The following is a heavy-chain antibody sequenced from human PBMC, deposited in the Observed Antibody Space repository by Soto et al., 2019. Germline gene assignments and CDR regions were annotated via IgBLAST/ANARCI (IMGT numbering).Heavy chain of an antibody. V-gene: IGHV3-30-3*01. D-gene: IGHD1-1*01. CDR2: ISYDGSNK. J-gene: IGHJ6*02. Sequence: QVQLVESGGGVVQPGRSLRLSCAASGFTFSNNAMDWVRQAPGKGLEWVAVISYDGSNKYIAESVKGLFTTSRDNSKNTLFLQMNSLRAEDTAVYYCARGTTTSAFSAMDVWGQGTTVTVSS. CDR1: GFTFSNNA. CDR3: ARGTTTSAFSAMDV.